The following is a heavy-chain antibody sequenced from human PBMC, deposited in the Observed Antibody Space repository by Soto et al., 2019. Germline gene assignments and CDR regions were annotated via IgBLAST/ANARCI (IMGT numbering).Heavy chain of an antibody. CDR3: ARGVRSPSNWFDP. Sequence: QVQLQESGPGLVKPSGTLSLTCSVSGGSISSSNWWSWVRQAPGKGLEWIGEIFHSGSNNYNPSLKSRVTISVDKSKNQFSLNLSSVTAADTAVYYCARGVRSPSNWFDPWGQGALVTVSS. V-gene: IGHV4-4*02. D-gene: IGHD3-3*01. CDR1: GGSISSSNW. J-gene: IGHJ5*02. CDR2: IFHSGSN.